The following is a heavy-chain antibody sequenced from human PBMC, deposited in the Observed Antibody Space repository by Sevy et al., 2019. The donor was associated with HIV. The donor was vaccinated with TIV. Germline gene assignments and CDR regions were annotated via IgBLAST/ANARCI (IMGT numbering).Heavy chain of an antibody. D-gene: IGHD6-19*01. V-gene: IGHV3-13*01. CDR3: ARDGDTTPVAGPNGYFDL. Sequence: GGSLRLSCAASGFSFSRYDMHWVRQAAGGGLEWVSAIDTTDGFYYDDSVKGRFTISRDDAKKFMYLQMDSLRVGDTAVYYCARDGDTTPVAGPNGYFDLWGRGTLVTVSS. CDR1: GFSFSRYD. CDR2: IDTTDGF. J-gene: IGHJ2*01.